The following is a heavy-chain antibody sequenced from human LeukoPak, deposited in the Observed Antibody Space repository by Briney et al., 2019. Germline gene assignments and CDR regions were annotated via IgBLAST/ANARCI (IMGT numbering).Heavy chain of an antibody. Sequence: GGSLRLSCAASGFTFSSHSMNWVRQAPGKGLEWVSAISGSGGSTYYADSVKGRFTISRDNSKNTLYLQMNSLRAEDTAVYYCAGGAYCGGDCYSFDYWGQGTLVTVSS. V-gene: IGHV3-23*01. J-gene: IGHJ4*02. D-gene: IGHD2-21*02. CDR2: ISGSGGST. CDR3: AGGAYCGGDCYSFDY. CDR1: GFTFSSHS.